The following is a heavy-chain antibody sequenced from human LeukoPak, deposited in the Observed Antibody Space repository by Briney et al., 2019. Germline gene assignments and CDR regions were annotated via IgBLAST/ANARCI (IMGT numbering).Heavy chain of an antibody. J-gene: IGHJ4*02. CDR1: GGSISSSSYY. D-gene: IGHD1-26*01. V-gene: IGHV4-39*01. CDR2: IYYSGTT. Sequence: SETLSLTCTVSGGSISSSSYYWGWIRQPPGKGLEWIGSIYYSGTTYYNPSLKSRVTISVATSKNQFSLSLTSVTAADTAVYYCASLLLQAVDAYWGQGTLVTVSS. CDR3: ASLLLQAVDAY.